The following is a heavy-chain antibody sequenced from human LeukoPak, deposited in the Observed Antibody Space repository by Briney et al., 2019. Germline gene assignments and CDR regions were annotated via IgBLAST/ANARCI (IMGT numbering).Heavy chain of an antibody. D-gene: IGHD3-10*01. V-gene: IGHV4-34*01. Sequence: SETLSLTCAVYGGSFSGYYWSWIRQPPGKGLEWIGEINHSGSTTYNPSLKSRVTISVDTSKNQFSLKLSSVTAADTAVYYCARATSWGSGRPLVRGYYFDYWGQGTLVTVSS. CDR1: GGSFSGYY. CDR3: ARATSWGSGRPLVRGYYFDY. CDR2: INHSGST. J-gene: IGHJ4*02.